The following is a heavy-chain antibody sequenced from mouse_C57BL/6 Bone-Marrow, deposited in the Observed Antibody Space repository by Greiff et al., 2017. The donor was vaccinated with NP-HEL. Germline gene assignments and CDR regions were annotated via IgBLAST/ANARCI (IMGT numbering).Heavy chain of an antibody. V-gene: IGHV5-12*01. CDR1: GFTFSDYY. D-gene: IGHD1-1*01. CDR3: AIITTVVATDYAMDY. J-gene: IGHJ4*01. CDR2: ISNGGGST. Sequence: EVQRVESGGGLVQPGGSLKLSCAASGFTFSDYYMYWVRQTPEKRLEWVAYISNGGGSTYYPDTVKGRFTISRDNAKNTLYLQMSRLKSEDTAMYYCAIITTVVATDYAMDYWGQGTSVTVSS.